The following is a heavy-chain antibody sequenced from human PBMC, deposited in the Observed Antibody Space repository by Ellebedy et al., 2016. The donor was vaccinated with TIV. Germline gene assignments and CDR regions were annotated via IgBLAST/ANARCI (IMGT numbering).Heavy chain of an antibody. J-gene: IGHJ4*02. CDR2: ISSSSSYI. D-gene: IGHD3-10*01. Sequence: GESLKISCAVSGFTFSSYGMHRVRQAPGKGLEWVSSISSSSSYIYYADSVKGRFTISRDNAKNSLYLQMNSLRAEDAAVYYCARGPDASEDYWGQGTLVTVSS. CDR1: GFTFSSYG. CDR3: ARGPDASEDY. V-gene: IGHV3-21*04.